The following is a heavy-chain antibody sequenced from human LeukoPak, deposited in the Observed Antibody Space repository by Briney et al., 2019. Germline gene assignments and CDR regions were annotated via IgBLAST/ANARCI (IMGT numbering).Heavy chain of an antibody. CDR3: ARRGVTSGVKYFYAMAV. J-gene: IGHJ6*02. CDR1: GYTFTSYA. CDR2: IDAGNGKT. V-gene: IGHV1-3*01. D-gene: IGHD2-21*02. Sequence: GASVKVSCKASGYTFTSYAVHWVRQAPGQRPEWMGWIDAGNGKTKYSQELQGRVTITRDTSASTSYMELSSLASEDTAVYYCARRGVTSGVKYFYAMAVWGQRTTVTVS.